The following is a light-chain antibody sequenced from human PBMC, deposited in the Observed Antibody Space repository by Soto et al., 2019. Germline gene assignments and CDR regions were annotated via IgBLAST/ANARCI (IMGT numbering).Light chain of an antibody. CDR2: GAS. Sequence: EIVLMQSPGILSLSPGERVTLSCSASQTLRRTYIAWYQQKPGQAPGLLIYGASTRATGIPARFSGFGSGTELTITISSLQSEDFEVYYCEQYNNWPITFGQGTRLEIK. CDR3: EQYNNWPIT. V-gene: IGKV3-15*01. CDR1: QTLRRT. J-gene: IGKJ5*01.